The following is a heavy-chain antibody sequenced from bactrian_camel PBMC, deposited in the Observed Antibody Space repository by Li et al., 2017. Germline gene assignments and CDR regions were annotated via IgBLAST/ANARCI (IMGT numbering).Heavy chain of an antibody. J-gene: IGHJ6*01. CDR2: IGTDDGRT. CDR1: SRHYNY. V-gene: IGHV3S54*01. Sequence: VQLVESGGGAAQPGGSLTLSCTISSRHYNYVAWFRQAPGKDREAVAAIGTDDGRTYYADSVKGRFTISQDDAKSTLYPQMDSLQPEDTGMYYCAADSVGPIPGGAWSADDFTYWGQGTQVTVS. CDR3: AADSVGPIPGGAWSADDFTY. D-gene: IGHD2*01.